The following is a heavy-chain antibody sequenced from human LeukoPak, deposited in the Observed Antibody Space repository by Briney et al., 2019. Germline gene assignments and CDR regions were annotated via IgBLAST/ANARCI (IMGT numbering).Heavy chain of an antibody. D-gene: IGHD5-24*01. Sequence: SETLFLTCAVYGGSFTRYYWRWIRQSPGKGLEWIAEIDHRGDTNYNPSVKSRVTISVDTSKNQFSLKVRSLSAADTAVYYCARGATISETGYFDFWGQGTLVTVSS. CDR1: GGSFTRYY. CDR2: IDHRGDT. V-gene: IGHV4-34*01. CDR3: ARGATISETGYFDF. J-gene: IGHJ4*03.